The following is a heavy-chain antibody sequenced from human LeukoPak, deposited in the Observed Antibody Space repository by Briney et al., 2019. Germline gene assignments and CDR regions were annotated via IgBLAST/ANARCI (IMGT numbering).Heavy chain of an antibody. Sequence: GGSLRLSCAASGSSFSSHAMNWVRQAPGKGLEWVSAISGSGSGTDYADSVKGRFTISRDNSKNTVYLQMNSLRAEDTALYYCAKDARGYNRPVDYWGQGTLVTVSS. D-gene: IGHD3-10*01. V-gene: IGHV3-23*01. CDR1: GSSFSSHA. CDR3: AKDARGYNRPVDY. CDR2: ISGSGSGT. J-gene: IGHJ4*02.